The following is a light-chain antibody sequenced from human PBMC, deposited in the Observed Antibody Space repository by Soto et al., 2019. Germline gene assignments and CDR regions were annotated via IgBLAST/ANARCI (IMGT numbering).Light chain of an antibody. Sequence: EIVMTQSPATLSVSPGEGATLSCRASQSVRSNLAWYQQKPGQAPRLLIYGASPRAPGIPARFSGSGSGTEFTLTISSLQSEDSAVYYCQHYDDWPYTFGQGTKLEIK. CDR2: GAS. CDR1: QSVRSN. CDR3: QHYDDWPYT. V-gene: IGKV3-15*01. J-gene: IGKJ2*01.